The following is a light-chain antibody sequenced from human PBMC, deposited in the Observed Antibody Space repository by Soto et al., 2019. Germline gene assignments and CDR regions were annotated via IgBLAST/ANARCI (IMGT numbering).Light chain of an antibody. CDR2: ATS. Sequence: EILMTQSPATLSVSPGERVTLSCRASQSIRNNLTWYQQKPGRAPRLLIYATSDRPSGIPARFSGSGSGTEFTLTISSLQPEDFAIYYCQQYYIRPQTFGQGTKVDIK. J-gene: IGKJ1*01. CDR1: QSIRNN. CDR3: QQYYIRPQT. V-gene: IGKV3-15*01.